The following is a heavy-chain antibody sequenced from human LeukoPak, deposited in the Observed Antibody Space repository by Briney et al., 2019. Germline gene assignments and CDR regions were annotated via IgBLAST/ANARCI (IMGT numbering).Heavy chain of an antibody. Sequence: SETLSLTCAVSGGSISSGGYSWSWIRQPPGKGLEWIGYIYHRGSTYHNPSLKSRVTISVDRSKNQFSLKLSSVTAADTAVYYCARVVVGATTGFDYWGQGTLVTVSS. D-gene: IGHD1-26*01. CDR3: ARVVVGATTGFDY. V-gene: IGHV4-30-2*01. CDR2: IYHRGST. CDR1: GGSISSGGYS. J-gene: IGHJ4*02.